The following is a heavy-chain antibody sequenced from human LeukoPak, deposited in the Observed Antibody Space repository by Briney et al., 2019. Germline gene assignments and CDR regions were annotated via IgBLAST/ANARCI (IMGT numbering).Heavy chain of an antibody. CDR3: ARDKKVGPTTLDY. J-gene: IGHJ4*02. CDR1: EFTFSSYS. D-gene: IGHD1-26*01. Sequence: RPGGSLRLSCAASEFTFSSYSMNWVRQAPGKGLEWVSYITNSGNSKSYADSVKGRFTISRDNAQNSLYLQMTGLRADDTALYYCARDKKVGPTTLDYWGQGTLVTVSS. CDR2: ITNSGNSK. V-gene: IGHV3-48*04.